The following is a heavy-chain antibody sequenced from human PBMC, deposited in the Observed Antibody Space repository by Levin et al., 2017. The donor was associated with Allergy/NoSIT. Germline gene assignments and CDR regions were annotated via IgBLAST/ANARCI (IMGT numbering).Heavy chain of an antibody. J-gene: IGHJ4*02. CDR3: AKDRGGTYFYFDY. CDR1: GFTFSGFT. V-gene: IGHV3-30*18. D-gene: IGHD1-26*01. Sequence: GESLKISCSGSGFTFSGFTIHWVRQAPGKGLEWVATISYDGNNKYYADSMEGRFTISRDHSKDTVFLQMNNLRTEDTAVYYCAKDRGGTYFYFDYWGQGTLVTVSS. CDR2: ISYDGNNK.